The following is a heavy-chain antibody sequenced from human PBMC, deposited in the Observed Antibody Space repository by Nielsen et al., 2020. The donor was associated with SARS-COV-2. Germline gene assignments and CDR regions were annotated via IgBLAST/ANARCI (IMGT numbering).Heavy chain of an antibody. CDR1: GGSISSSSYY. CDR3: ASINSSY. Sequence: SETLSLTCTVSGGSISSSSYYWGWIRQPPGKGLEWIGSIYYSGSTYYNPSLKSRVTISVDTSKNQFSLKLSSVTAADTAVYYCASINSSYWGQGTLVTVSS. CDR2: IYYSGST. J-gene: IGHJ4*02. V-gene: IGHV4-39*01. D-gene: IGHD6-13*01.